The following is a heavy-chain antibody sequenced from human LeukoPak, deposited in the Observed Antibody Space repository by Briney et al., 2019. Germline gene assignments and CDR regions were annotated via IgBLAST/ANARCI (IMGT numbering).Heavy chain of an antibody. V-gene: IGHV3-21*01. D-gene: IGHD1-26*01. Sequence: GESLRLSCAASGFTFSSYSMNWVRQAPGKGLEWVSSISSSSSYIYYADSVKGRFTISRDNAKNSLYLQMNSLRAEDTAVYYCAREAARGSHFDYWGQGTLVTVSS. CDR3: AREAARGSHFDY. CDR1: GFTFSSYS. J-gene: IGHJ4*02. CDR2: ISSSSSYI.